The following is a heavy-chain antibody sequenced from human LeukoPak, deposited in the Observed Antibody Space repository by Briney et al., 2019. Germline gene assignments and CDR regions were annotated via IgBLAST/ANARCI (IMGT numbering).Heavy chain of an antibody. CDR3: ARDSEDTTMGPGY. Sequence: ASVKASCKASGYTFTGYYMHWVRQAPGQGLEWMGIINPSGGSTSYAQKFQGRVTMTRDMSTSTVYMELSSLRSEDTAVYYCARDSEDTTMGPGYWGQGTLVTVSS. CDR2: INPSGGST. V-gene: IGHV1-46*01. CDR1: GYTFTGYY. J-gene: IGHJ4*02. D-gene: IGHD5-18*01.